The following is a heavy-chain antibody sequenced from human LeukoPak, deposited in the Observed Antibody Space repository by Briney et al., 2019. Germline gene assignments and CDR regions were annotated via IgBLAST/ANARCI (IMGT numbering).Heavy chain of an antibody. V-gene: IGHV1-2*06. CDR2: INPNSGGT. CDR1: GYTFTGYY. J-gene: IGHJ4*02. Sequence: ASVKLSCKASGYTFTGYYMHWVRQAPAQGLEWMGRINPNSGGTNYAQKFQGRVTMPRDTSTTTVHMELRGLRSEDTAVYYCARDQEGFDYWGQGTVVTVPS. CDR3: ARDQEGFDY.